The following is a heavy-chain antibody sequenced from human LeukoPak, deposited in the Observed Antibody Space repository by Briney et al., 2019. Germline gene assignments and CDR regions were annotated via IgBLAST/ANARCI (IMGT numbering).Heavy chain of an antibody. CDR3: ARLYFQTTNYWPRVGWFDP. D-gene: IGHD2/OR15-2a*01. V-gene: IGHV4-39*01. CDR1: GGSIRSSSYY. CDR2: IYYSGNT. Sequence: SETLSLTCTVSGGSIRSSSYYWGWIRQPPGKGLEWIGTIYYSGNTYYPTSLKSRVTMSVDTSKNQFSLKLSSVTVAETAVYYCARLYFQTTNYWPRVGWFDPWGQGTLVIVSS. J-gene: IGHJ5*02.